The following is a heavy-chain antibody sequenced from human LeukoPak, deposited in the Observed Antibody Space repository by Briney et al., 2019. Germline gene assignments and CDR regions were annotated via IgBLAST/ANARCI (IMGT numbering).Heavy chain of an antibody. CDR2: ISGRSSYI. CDR3: ARWASRFDY. D-gene: IGHD1-26*01. CDR1: GFTFSDYY. V-gene: IGHV3-11*03. J-gene: IGHJ4*02. Sequence: GGSLRLSCAAFGFTFSDYYMSWIRQAPGKGLEWVSYISGRSSYINYADSVKGRFTISRGNAKNSLYLQMNSLRAEDTAVYYCARWASRFDYWGQGTLVTVSS.